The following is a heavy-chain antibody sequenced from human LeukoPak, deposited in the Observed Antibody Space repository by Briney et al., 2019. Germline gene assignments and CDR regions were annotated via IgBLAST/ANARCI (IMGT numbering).Heavy chain of an antibody. CDR1: GFTFSSYS. CDR3: VRIPNSANFPNWFDP. V-gene: IGHV3-21*01. J-gene: IGHJ5*02. Sequence: GGSLRLSCAASGFTFSSYSMNWVRQAPGKGLEWVSSISSSSSYIYYADSVKGRFTISRDNAKNSLYLQMNSLRADDTAMYYCVRIPNSANFPNWFDPWGQGTLVTVSS. CDR2: ISSSSSYI. D-gene: IGHD2/OR15-2a*01.